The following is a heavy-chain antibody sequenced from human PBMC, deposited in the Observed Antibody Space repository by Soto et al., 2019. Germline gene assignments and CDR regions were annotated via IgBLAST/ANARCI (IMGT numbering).Heavy chain of an antibody. CDR3: ARDRVMGGGIAVAGTPTRYYGMDV. V-gene: IGHV1-46*01. Sequence: ASVKVSCKASGYTFTSYYMHWMRQAPGQGLEWMGIINPSGGSTSYAQKFQGRVTMTRDTSTSTVYMELSSLRSEDTAVYYCARDRVMGGGIAVAGTPTRYYGMDVWGQGTTVTVS. CDR1: GYTFTSYY. D-gene: IGHD6-19*01. CDR2: INPSGGST. J-gene: IGHJ6*02.